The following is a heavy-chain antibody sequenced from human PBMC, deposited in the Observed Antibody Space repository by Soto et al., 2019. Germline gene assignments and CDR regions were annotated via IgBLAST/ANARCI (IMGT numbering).Heavy chain of an antibody. CDR1: GYTLTELS. J-gene: IGHJ4*02. D-gene: IGHD3-22*01. CDR3: ATALAVLAGYSHYFDY. V-gene: IGHV1-24*01. Sequence: ASVKVSCKVSGYTLTELSMHWVRQAPGKGLEWMGGFDPEDGETIYAQKFQGRVTMTEDTSTDTAYMELSSLRSEDTAVYYCATALAVLAGYSHYFDYCGQGTLVTVS. CDR2: FDPEDGET.